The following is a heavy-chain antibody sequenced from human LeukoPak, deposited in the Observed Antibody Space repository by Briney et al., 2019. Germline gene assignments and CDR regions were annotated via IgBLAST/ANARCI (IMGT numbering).Heavy chain of an antibody. J-gene: IGHJ6*02. CDR3: ARGLYSGSYYRPYYNGMDV. Sequence: ASVKVSCKASGYTFTSYGISWVRQAPGQGLEWMGWISAYNGNTNYAQKLQGRVTMTTDTSTSTAYMELRSLRSDDTAVYYCARGLYSGSYYRPYYNGMDVWGQGTTVTVSS. D-gene: IGHD1-26*01. CDR2: ISAYNGNT. V-gene: IGHV1-18*01. CDR1: GYTFTSYG.